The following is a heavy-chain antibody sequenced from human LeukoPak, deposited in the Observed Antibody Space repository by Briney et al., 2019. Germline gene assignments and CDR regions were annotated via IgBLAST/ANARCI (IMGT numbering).Heavy chain of an antibody. CDR3: ARAVGTLDY. V-gene: IGHV3-9*01. J-gene: IGHJ4*02. D-gene: IGHD2/OR15-2a*01. CDR1: GFTFDDYA. Sequence: PGRSLRLSCAASGFTFDDYAMYWVRQAPGKGLEWDSSISWNTGNIGYADSVKGRFTISRNNAKNSLYLQMNGLRAEDTAVYYCARAVGTLDYWGQGTLVTVSS. CDR2: ISWNTGNI.